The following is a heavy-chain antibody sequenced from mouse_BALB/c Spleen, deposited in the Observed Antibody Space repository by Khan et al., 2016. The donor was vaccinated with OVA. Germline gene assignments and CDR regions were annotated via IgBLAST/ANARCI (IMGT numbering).Heavy chain of an antibody. V-gene: IGHV1S81*02. D-gene: IGHD2-2*01. CDR1: GYTFSSYY. CDR2: INPNNGGS. J-gene: IGHJ3*01. CDR3: TRSGYGSFAF. Sequence: QVQLQQSGAELVKTGASVKLSCKASGYTFSSYYLYWVKQRPGQGLEWFGEINPNNGGSNFNEKFKNRATLTVDKSSYTAYMQLSSLTSEDSAVYYCTRSGYGSFAFWGQGTLVTVSA.